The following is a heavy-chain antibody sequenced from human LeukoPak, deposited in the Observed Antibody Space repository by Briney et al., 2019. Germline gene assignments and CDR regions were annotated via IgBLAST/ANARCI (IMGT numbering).Heavy chain of an antibody. V-gene: IGHV3-21*01. D-gene: IGHD3-9*01. Sequence: GGSLRLSCAASGFTFSSYSMNWVRQAPGRGLEWVSSISSSSSYIYYADSVKGRFTISRDNAKNSLYLQMNSLGAEDTAVYYCARDPPGDYDILTGYSSPLGDYWGQGTLVTVSS. CDR2: ISSSSSYI. CDR3: ARDPPGDYDILTGYSSPLGDY. CDR1: GFTFSSYS. J-gene: IGHJ4*02.